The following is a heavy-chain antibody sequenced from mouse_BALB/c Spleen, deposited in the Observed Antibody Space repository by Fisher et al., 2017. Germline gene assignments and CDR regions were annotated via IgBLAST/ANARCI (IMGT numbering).Heavy chain of an antibody. CDR3: ARDTVGLRLYAMDY. V-gene: IGHV5-6-3*01. J-gene: IGHJ4*01. D-gene: IGHD3-1*01. Sequence: RFTISRDNAKNTLYLQMSSLKSEDTAMYYCARDTVGLRLYAMDYWGQGTSVTVSS.